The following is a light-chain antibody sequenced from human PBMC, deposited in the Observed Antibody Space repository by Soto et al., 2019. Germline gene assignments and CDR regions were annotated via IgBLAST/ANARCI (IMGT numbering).Light chain of an antibody. CDR3: GSWDSSLSAYV. J-gene: IGLJ1*01. V-gene: IGLV1-51*01. Sequence: QSVMTQPPSVSAAPGQRVTISCSGSSSNIGGNSVSWYQQLPGTAPKLLIYDDDKRPSGIPDRFSGPKSGTSATLGITGFQTGDEADHYCGSWDSSLSAYVFGTGTKLTVL. CDR2: DDD. CDR1: SSNIGGNS.